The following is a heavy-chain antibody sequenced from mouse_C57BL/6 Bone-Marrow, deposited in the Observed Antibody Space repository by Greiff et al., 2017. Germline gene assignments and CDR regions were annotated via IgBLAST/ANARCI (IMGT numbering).Heavy chain of an antibody. CDR3: ARSGYYGSREYFDG. CDR2: IDPSDSYT. CDR1: GYTFTSYW. J-gene: IGHJ1*03. Sequence: QVQLQQPGAELVMPGASVKLSCKASGYTFTSYWMHWVKQRPGQGLEWIGEIDPSDSYTNYNQKFKGNSTLTVDKSSSTAYMQLSSLTSEDSAVYYCARSGYYGSREYFDGWGTGTTVTVSS. V-gene: IGHV1-69*01. D-gene: IGHD1-1*01.